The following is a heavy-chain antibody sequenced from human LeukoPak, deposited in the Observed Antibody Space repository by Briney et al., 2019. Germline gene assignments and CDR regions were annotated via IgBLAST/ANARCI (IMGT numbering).Heavy chain of an antibody. D-gene: IGHD6-19*01. CDR3: ARGSRTGWYYFDY. Sequence: GASVKVSCKASGGTFISYAFSWVRQAPGQGLEWMGGIFPIFGTANYAQKFQVRVTITADTSTSTAYMELSSLRSDDTAVYYFARGSRTGWYYFDYWGQGTLVTVSS. CDR2: IFPIFGTA. V-gene: IGHV1-69*06. J-gene: IGHJ4*02. CDR1: GGTFISYA.